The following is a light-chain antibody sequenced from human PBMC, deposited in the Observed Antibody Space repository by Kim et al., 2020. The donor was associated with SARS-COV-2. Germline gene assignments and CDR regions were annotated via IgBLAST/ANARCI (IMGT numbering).Light chain of an antibody. V-gene: IGLV2-14*03. CDR1: SSDVGGSEY. CDR2: DVS. Sequence: QSVLTQPASVSGSPGQWITISCTGTSSDVGGSEYVSWYQQYPGKAPKLILYDVSDRPSGVSNRFSGSKSGNTASLTISGLQAEDEADYYCSSYTTTDTLVFGGGTKLTVL. CDR3: SSYTTTDTLV. J-gene: IGLJ3*02.